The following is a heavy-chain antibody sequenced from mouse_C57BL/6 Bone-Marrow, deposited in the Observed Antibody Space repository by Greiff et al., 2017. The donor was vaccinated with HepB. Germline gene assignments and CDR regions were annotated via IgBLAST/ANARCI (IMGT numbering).Heavy chain of an antibody. CDR2: INYDGSST. CDR1: GFTFSDYY. V-gene: IGHV5-16*01. D-gene: IGHD1-1*01. J-gene: IGHJ1*03. CDR3: ARAHYYGSSYGYFDV. Sequence: DVKLVESEGGLVQPGSSMKLSCTASGFTFSDYYMAWVRQVPEKGLEWVANINYDGSSTYYLDSMKSRFIISRDNAKNILYLQMSSLKSEDTATYYCARAHYYGSSYGYFDVWGTGTTVTVSS.